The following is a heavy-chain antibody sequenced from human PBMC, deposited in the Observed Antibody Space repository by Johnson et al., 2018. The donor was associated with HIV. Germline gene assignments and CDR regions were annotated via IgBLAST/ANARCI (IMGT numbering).Heavy chain of an antibody. CDR1: GLSFSKAW. CDR2: IKTKTEGGTT. CDR3: TTGLYWNDAFNI. V-gene: IGHV3-15*01. Sequence: VQLVESGGGLVKPGGSLRLSCAVYGLSFSKAWMSWVRQAPGKGLEWVGRIKTKTEGGTTDYAAPVKGRFTISRDGSKDTLYLHMNGLKTEDTGVYYCTTGLYWNDAFNIWGQGTMVSVSS. D-gene: IGHD1-1*01. J-gene: IGHJ3*02.